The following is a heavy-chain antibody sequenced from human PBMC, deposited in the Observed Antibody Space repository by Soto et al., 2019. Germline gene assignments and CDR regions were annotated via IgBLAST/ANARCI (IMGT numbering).Heavy chain of an antibody. CDR1: GGSISSGGYS. V-gene: IGHV4-30-2*01. CDR2: IYHSGST. J-gene: IGHJ6*02. D-gene: IGHD3-16*01. CDR3: ARDLVLITFGGANQQYYYYYGMDV. Sequence: KTSETLSLTCAVSGGSISSGGYSWSWIRQPPGKGLEWIGYIYHSGSTYYNPSLKSRVTISVDRSKNQFSLKLSSVTAADTAVYYCARDLVLITFGGANQQYYYYYGMDVWGQGTTVTVSS.